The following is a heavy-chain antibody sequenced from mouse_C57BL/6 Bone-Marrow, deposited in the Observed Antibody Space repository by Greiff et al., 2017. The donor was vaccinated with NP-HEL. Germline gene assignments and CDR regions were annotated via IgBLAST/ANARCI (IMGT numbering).Heavy chain of an antibody. J-gene: IGHJ1*03. D-gene: IGHD1-1*01. CDR3: ARDADYYGSRDWYFDV. CDR2: SRNKANDYTT. V-gene: IGHV7-1*01. CDR1: GFTFSDFY. Sequence: EVQLVESGGGLVQSGRSLRLSCATSGFTFSDFYMEWVRQAPGKGLEWIAASRNKANDYTTEYSASVKGRFIVSRDTSQSILYLQMNALRAEDTAIYYCARDADYYGSRDWYFDVWGTGTTVTVSS.